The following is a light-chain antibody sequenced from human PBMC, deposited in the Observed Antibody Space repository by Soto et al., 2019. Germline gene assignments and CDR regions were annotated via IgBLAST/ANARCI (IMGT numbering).Light chain of an antibody. CDR3: SSYTSSSTYV. CDR2: EVS. J-gene: IGLJ1*01. Sequence: SVLTQPASVSGSPGQSITISCTGTSSDVGGYNYVSWYQQHPGKAPKLMIYEVSNRPSGVSNRFSGSESGNTASLTISGLQAEDEADYYCSSYTSSSTYVFGTGTKV. CDR1: SSDVGGYNY. V-gene: IGLV2-14*01.